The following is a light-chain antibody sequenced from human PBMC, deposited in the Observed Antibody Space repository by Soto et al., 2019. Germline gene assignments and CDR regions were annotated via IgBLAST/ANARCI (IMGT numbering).Light chain of an antibody. J-gene: IGKJ4*01. CDR2: AAS. Sequence: AIQMTQSPSSLSASVGDRVTITCRASQGLGNDLGWYQQKPGKAPKLLIYAASTLQSGVPSRFSGSGSGTDFTLTISSLRPEDCGTYYCLQDSNYPLTFGGGTKVEIK. CDR3: LQDSNYPLT. V-gene: IGKV1-6*01. CDR1: QGLGND.